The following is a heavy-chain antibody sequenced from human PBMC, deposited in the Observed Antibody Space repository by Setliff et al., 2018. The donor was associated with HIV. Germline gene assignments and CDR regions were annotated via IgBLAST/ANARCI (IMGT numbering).Heavy chain of an antibody. D-gene: IGHD2-8*02. CDR2: IYDSGDI. V-gene: IGHV3-21*05. CDR1: GFPFTSFS. J-gene: IGHJ6*03. CDR3: AKDGSSGYYYYYMDV. Sequence: GALRLSCTASGFPFTSFSINWVRQAPGKGLEWVSRIYDSGDIWYADSVRGRFTIYKDNSKNTLFLQMNSLTAEDTAVYYCAKDGSSGYYYYYMDVWGKGTTVTVSS.